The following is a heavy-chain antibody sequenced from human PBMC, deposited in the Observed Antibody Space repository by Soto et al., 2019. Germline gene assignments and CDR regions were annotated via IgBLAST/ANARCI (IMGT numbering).Heavy chain of an antibody. D-gene: IGHD5-18*01. J-gene: IGHJ6*03. Sequence: ASETLSLTWTVSGGSISSYYWIWIRQPPGKGLEWIGYIYYSGSTNYNPSLKSRVTISVDTSKNQFSLKLSSVTAADTAVYYCARLGLWYPNYYYYYMDVWGKGTTVTVSS. V-gene: IGHV4-59*08. CDR2: IYYSGST. CDR3: ARLGLWYPNYYYYYMDV. CDR1: GGSISSYY.